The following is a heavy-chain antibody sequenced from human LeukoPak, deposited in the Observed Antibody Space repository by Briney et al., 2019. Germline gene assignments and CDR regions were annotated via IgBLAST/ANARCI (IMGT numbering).Heavy chain of an antibody. D-gene: IGHD2-2*01. J-gene: IGHJ4*02. CDR3: AKDYCTITTCSFDS. CDR1: GFIFSSCA. V-gene: IGHV3-23*01. CDR2: ISGSGGST. Sequence: GGSLRLSCAASGFIFSSCAMNWVRQGPGKGLEWVSGISGSGGSTYFADSVKGRFTISRDNSNNTLYLQMNILRAEDTAVYYCAKDYCTITTCSFDSWGQGTLVTVSS.